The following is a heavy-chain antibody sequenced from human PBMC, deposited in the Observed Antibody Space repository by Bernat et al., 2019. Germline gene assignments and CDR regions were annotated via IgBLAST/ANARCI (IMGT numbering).Heavy chain of an antibody. Sequence: EVQLVETGGDLIQPGGSLRLSCAASGFTVNSNYMTWVRQTPGKGLEWVSIIYTGGTTYYVDSVKGRFTISRDNSKNTLYLQMNSLRDEDTAVYHCVKTEGWLVSRPPFDYWGQGTLVTVSS. CDR1: GFTVNSNY. V-gene: IGHV3-53*05. J-gene: IGHJ4*02. CDR2: IYTGGTT. CDR3: VKTEGWLVSRPPFDY. D-gene: IGHD6-19*01.